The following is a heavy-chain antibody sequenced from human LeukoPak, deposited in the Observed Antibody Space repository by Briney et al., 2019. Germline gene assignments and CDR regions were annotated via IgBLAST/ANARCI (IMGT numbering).Heavy chain of an antibody. V-gene: IGHV3-21*01. J-gene: IGHJ4*02. Sequence: GGSLRLSCAAPGFTFSSYSMNWVRQAPGKGLEWVSSISSSSSYIYYADSVKGRFTISRDNAKNSLYLQMNSLRAEDTAVYCCARDLGGWLLDYWGQGTLVTVSS. D-gene: IGHD3-22*01. CDR1: GFTFSSYS. CDR3: ARDLGGWLLDY. CDR2: ISSSSSYI.